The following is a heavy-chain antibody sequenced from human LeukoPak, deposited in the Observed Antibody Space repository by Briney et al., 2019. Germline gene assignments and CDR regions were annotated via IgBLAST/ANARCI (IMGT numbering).Heavy chain of an antibody. D-gene: IGHD2-2*01. CDR3: AVGGSTSCCTGVVFDY. CDR2: ISYDGSNK. V-gene: IGHV3-30*03. CDR1: GFTFSSYG. Sequence: PGGSLRLSCAASGFTFSSYGMHWVRQAPGKGLEWVAVISYDGSNKYYADSVKGRFTISRDNAKNSLYLQMNSLRAEDMALYYCAVGGSTSCCTGVVFDYWGQGTLVTVSS. J-gene: IGHJ4*02.